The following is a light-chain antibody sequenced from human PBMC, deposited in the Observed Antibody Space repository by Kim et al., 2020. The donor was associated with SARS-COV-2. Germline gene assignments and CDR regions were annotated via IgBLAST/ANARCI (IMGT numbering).Light chain of an antibody. CDR1: QSVSSNY. CDR3: QQYGSSPVT. V-gene: IGKV3-20*01. CDR2: DTS. J-gene: IGKJ1*01. Sequence: CPGERATLSCSASQSVSSNYLAWYQQKSVQAPRLLIYDTSTRATGIPDRFSGSGSGTDFTLTINRLEPEDFAVYYCQQYGSSPVTFGQGSKVDIK.